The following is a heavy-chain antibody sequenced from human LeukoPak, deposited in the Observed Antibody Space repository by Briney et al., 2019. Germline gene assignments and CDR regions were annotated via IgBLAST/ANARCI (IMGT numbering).Heavy chain of an antibody. CDR3: ASGPNWAAILHY. CDR1: GFTVSSNY. V-gene: IGHV3-66*01. J-gene: IGHJ4*02. CDR2: IYSADTT. D-gene: IGHD2-2*01. Sequence: GGSLRLSCAVSGFTVSSNYMNWVRQAPGKGLEWVSVIYSADTTHYAESVKGRFTISRDNSKNTLYLQMNSLRAEDTAVYYCASGPNWAAILHYWGQGTLVTVSS.